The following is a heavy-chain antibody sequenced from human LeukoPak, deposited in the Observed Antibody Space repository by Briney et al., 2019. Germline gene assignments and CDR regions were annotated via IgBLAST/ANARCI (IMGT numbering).Heavy chain of an antibody. V-gene: IGHV4-59*01. CDR3: ARVFGDYDFWSGSRRANWFDP. D-gene: IGHD3-3*01. CDR2: IYYSGST. Sequence: SETLSLTCTVSGGSISDYYWSWTRQPPGKGLEWIGYIYYSGSTNYNPSLKSRVTVSVDTSKKQFSLKLSSVTAADTAVYYCARVFGDYDFWSGSRRANWFDPWGQGTLVTVSP. CDR1: GGSISDYY. J-gene: IGHJ5*02.